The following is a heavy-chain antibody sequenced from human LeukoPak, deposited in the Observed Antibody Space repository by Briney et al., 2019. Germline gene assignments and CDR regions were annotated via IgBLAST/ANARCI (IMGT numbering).Heavy chain of an antibody. Sequence: SQTLSLTCTVSGGSISSGGYYWSWIRQHPGKGLEWIGYIYYSGSTYYNPSLKSRVTISVDTSKNQFSLKLSSVTAADTAVYYCARSGGGHVVVVPAAPGHWFDPWGQGTLVTVSS. J-gene: IGHJ5*02. D-gene: IGHD2-2*01. CDR3: ARSGGGHVVVVPAAPGHWFDP. V-gene: IGHV4-31*03. CDR1: GGSISSGGYY. CDR2: IYYSGST.